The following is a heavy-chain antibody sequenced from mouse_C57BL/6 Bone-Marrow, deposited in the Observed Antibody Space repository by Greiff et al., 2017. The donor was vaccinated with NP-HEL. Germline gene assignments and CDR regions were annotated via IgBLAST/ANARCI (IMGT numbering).Heavy chain of an antibody. CDR3: ARGAGDSDY. V-gene: IGHV3-6*01. CDR2: ISYDGSN. Sequence: ESGPGLVKPSQSLSLTCSVTGYSITSGYYWNWIRQFPGNKLEWMGYISYDGSNNYNPSLKNRISITRDTSKNQFFLKLNSVTTEDTATYYCARGAGDSDYWGQGTTLTVSS. J-gene: IGHJ2*01. CDR1: GYSITSGYY.